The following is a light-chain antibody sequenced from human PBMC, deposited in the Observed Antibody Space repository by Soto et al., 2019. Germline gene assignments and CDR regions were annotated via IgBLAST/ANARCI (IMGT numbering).Light chain of an antibody. CDR3: AAWDDSLSSPV. V-gene: IGLV2-14*01. CDR1: SSDVGGFYY. CDR2: EVS. Sequence: QSVLTQPASVSGSPGQSITISCTGTSSDVGGFYYVSWYQQYPGKAPKLMIYEVSHRPSGVPDRFSGSKSGTSASLAISGLRSEDEADYYCAAWDDSLSSPVFGGGTKLTVL. J-gene: IGLJ3*02.